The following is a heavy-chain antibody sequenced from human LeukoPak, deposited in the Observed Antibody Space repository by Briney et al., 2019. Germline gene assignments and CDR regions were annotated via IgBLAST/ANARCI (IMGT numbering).Heavy chain of an antibody. D-gene: IGHD4-17*01. CDR1: GFSFDDYA. CDR2: INWNTRTI. Sequence: GGSLRLSCAASGFSFDDYAMHWVRQAPGKGLEWVSGINWNTRTIVYADSVKGRFTISRDNAQNSLYPQMDSLRGDDAALYYCVKSGAASVDYGDYVFDCWGQGTLVTVSS. V-gene: IGHV3-9*01. CDR3: VKSGAASVDYGDYVFDC. J-gene: IGHJ4*02.